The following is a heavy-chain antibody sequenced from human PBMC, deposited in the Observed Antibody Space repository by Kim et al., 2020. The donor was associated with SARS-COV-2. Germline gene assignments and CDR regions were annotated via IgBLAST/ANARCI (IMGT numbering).Heavy chain of an antibody. Sequence: SVKVSCKASGGTFSSYAISWVRQAPGQGLEWMGGIIPIFGTANYAQKFQGRVTITADESTSTAYMELSSLRSEDTAVYYCARGDFWSGYLSVPFDYWGQGTLVTVSS. J-gene: IGHJ4*02. CDR1: GGTFSSYA. V-gene: IGHV1-69*13. CDR3: ARGDFWSGYLSVPFDY. D-gene: IGHD3-3*01. CDR2: IIPIFGTA.